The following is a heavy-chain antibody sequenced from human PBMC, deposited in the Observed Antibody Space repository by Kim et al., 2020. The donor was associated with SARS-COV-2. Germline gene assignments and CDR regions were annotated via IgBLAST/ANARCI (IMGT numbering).Heavy chain of an antibody. CDR3: ARATSSSFLYYYGMDV. CDR2: IIPILGIA. J-gene: IGHJ6*02. V-gene: IGHV1-69*04. CDR1: GCTFSSYA. Sequence: SVKVSCKASGCTFSSYAISWVRQAPGQGLEWMGRIIPILGIANYAQKFQGRVTITADKSTSTAYMELSSLRSEDTAVYYCARATSSSFLYYYGMDVWGQGTTVTVSS. D-gene: IGHD6-13*01.